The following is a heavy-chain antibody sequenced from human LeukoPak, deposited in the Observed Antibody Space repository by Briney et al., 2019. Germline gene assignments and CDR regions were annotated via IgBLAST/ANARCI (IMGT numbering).Heavy chain of an antibody. V-gene: IGHV3-48*03. CDR1: GFSFISYE. CDR2: ISSSAGTI. CDR3: ARDGKSGNFDY. D-gene: IGHD3-10*01. J-gene: IGHJ4*02. Sequence: GRSLRLSCVASGFSFISYEMNWVRQAPGKGLEWVSYISSSAGTIYYADSVKGRFTISRDNAKNSLYLQMNSLRAEDTAVYYCARDGKSGNFDYWGQGTLVTVSS.